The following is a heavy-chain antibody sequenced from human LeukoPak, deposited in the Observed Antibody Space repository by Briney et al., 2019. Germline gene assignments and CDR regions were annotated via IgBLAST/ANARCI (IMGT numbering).Heavy chain of an antibody. CDR1: GGPISSGGYY. CDR2: IYYSGST. J-gene: IGHJ6*02. D-gene: IGHD5-18*01. Sequence: SDTLSLTCTVSGGPISSGGYYWSWIRQHPGKGLEWIGYIYYSGSTYYNPSLKSRVTISVDSSKNHFSLKLSSVTAADTAVYYCARDLGGYTYGLTYYYYGMDVWGQGTTVTVSS. V-gene: IGHV4-31*03. CDR3: ARDLGGYTYGLTYYYYGMDV.